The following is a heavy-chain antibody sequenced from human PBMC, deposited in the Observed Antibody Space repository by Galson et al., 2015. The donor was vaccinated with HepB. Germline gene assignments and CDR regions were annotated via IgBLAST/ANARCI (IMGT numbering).Heavy chain of an antibody. J-gene: IGHJ6*02. V-gene: IGHV1-3*01. D-gene: IGHD3-10*01. CDR3: ASGIYYYGSGGSYYGMDV. Sequence: SVKVSCKASGYTFTSYAMHWVRQAPGQRLEWMGWINAGNGNTKYSQKFHGRVTITRDTSASTAYMELSSLRSEDTAVYYCASGIYYYGSGGSYYGMDVWGQGTTVTVSS. CDR1: GYTFTSYA. CDR2: INAGNGNT.